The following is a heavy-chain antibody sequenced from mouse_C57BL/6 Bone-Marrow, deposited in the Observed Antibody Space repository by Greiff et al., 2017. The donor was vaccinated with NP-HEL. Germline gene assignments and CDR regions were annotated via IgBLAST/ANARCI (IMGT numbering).Heavy chain of an antibody. CDR1: GYTFTSYW. D-gene: IGHD1-1*01. CDR2: IHPNSGST. J-gene: IGHJ2*01. CDR3: ARIGHTTVVGDFDY. V-gene: IGHV1-64*01. Sequence: VQLQQPGAELVKPGASVKLSCKASGYTFTSYWMHWVKQRPGQGLEWIGMIHPNSGSTNYNEKFKSKATLTVDKSSSTAYMQLSSLTSEDSAVYYCARIGHTTVVGDFDYWGQGTTLTVSS.